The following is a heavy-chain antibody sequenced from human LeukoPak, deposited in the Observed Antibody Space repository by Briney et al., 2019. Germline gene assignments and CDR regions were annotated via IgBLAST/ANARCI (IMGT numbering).Heavy chain of an antibody. V-gene: IGHV3-74*01. D-gene: IGHD5-24*01. CDR1: RFTFRSYW. CDR3: ARDTRYGDGYKY. J-gene: IGHJ4*02. CDR2: INGDGSST. Sequence: GGSLRLSCAASRFTFRSYWMHWVRHAPWKKLVWVSRINGDGSSTSYEDSVKGRFTISRANAQNTLYLQMKSLRAEDTAVYYCARDTRYGDGYKYWGQGTLVTVSS.